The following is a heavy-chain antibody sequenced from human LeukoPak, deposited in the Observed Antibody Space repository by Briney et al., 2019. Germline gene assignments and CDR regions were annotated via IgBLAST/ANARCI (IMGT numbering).Heavy chain of an antibody. Sequence: ASVKVSCKASGYTFTSYGISWVRQAPGQGLEWMGGIIPIFGTANYAQKFQGRVTITADESTSTAYMELSSLRSEDTAVYYCARDQIAGTGRWGGSNWGQGTLVTVSS. D-gene: IGHD1-1*01. CDR2: IIPIFGTA. CDR1: GYTFTSYG. J-gene: IGHJ4*02. V-gene: IGHV1-69*13. CDR3: ARDQIAGTGRWGGSN.